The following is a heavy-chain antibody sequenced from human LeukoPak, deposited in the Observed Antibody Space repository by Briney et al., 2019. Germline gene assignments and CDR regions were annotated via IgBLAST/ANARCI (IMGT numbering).Heavy chain of an antibody. CDR2: ISAYNGNT. CDR1: GYTFTSYG. J-gene: IGHJ5*02. CDR3: ARVGYCSGGSCPYNWFDP. D-gene: IGHD2-15*01. Sequence: GASVTVSCKASGYTFTSYGISWVRQAPGQGLEWMGWISAYNGNTNYAQKLQGRVTMTTDTSTSTAYMELRSLRSDDTAVYYCARVGYCSGGSCPYNWFDPWGQGTLVTVSS. V-gene: IGHV1-18*01.